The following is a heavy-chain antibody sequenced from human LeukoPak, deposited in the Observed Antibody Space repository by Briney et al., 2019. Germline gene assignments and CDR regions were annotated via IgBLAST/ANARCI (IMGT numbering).Heavy chain of an antibody. D-gene: IGHD6-13*01. J-gene: IGHJ4*02. V-gene: IGHV3-23*01. CDR1: EFTFSSYA. CDR3: AKEGRRYSSSWYYFDY. CDR2: ISGSGGST. Sequence: GGSLRLSCAASEFTFSSYAMSWVRQAPGKGLEWVSAISGSGGSTYYADSVKGRFTISRDNSKNTLYLQMNSLRAEDTAVYYCAKEGRRYSSSWYYFDYWGQGTLVTVSS.